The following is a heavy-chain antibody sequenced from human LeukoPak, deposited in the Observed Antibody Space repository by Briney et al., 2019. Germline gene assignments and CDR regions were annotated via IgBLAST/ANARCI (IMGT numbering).Heavy chain of an antibody. V-gene: IGHV4-30-4*01. CDR3: ARPYYYDSRIDP. D-gene: IGHD3-22*01. J-gene: IGHJ5*02. CDR1: GGSISSGDYY. Sequence: SETLSLTCTVPGGSISSGDYYWSWIRQPPGKGLEWIAYMYYSGSTYYNPSLKSRVTMSADTSKNQLSLKLSSVTAADTAVYYCARPYYYDSRIDPWGQGILVTVSS. CDR2: MYYSGST.